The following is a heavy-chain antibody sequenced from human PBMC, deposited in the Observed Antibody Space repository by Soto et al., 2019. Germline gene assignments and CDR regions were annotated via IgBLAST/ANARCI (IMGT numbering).Heavy chain of an antibody. Sequence: GGSLRLSCAASGFTFSTYGMNWVRQAPGKGLECVSAMSGSGGSTYYADSVKGRFTISRDNSKNTLYLQMNSLRAEDTAVYYCARVSPPPDYWGQGTLVTVSS. CDR2: MSGSGGST. CDR1: GFTFSTYG. CDR3: ARVSPPPDY. J-gene: IGHJ4*02. V-gene: IGHV3-23*01.